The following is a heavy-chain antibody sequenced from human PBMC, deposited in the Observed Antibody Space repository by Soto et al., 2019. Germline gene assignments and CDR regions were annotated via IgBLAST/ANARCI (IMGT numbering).Heavy chain of an antibody. V-gene: IGHV5-51*01. Sequence: GESLKISCKGSGYSFTSYWIGWVRQMPGKGLEWMGIIYPGDSDTRYSPSFQGQVTISADKSISTAYLQWSSLKASDTAMYYCARRSSGAYYYYGMGVWGQGTTVTVSS. D-gene: IGHD6-6*01. CDR1: GYSFTSYW. CDR3: ARRSSGAYYYYGMGV. CDR2: IYPGDSDT. J-gene: IGHJ6*02.